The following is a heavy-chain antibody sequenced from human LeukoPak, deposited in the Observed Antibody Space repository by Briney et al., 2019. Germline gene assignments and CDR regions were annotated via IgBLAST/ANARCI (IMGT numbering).Heavy chain of an antibody. CDR1: GFTFSSYS. V-gene: IGHV3-49*04. J-gene: IGHJ4*02. Sequence: GGSLRLSCAASGFTFSSYSMNWVRQAPGKGLEWVGFIRSKAYGGTTEYAASVKGRFTISRDDSKSIAYLQMNSLKTEDTAVYYCTRYSSSLGRIFDYWGQGTLVTVSS. CDR2: IRSKAYGGTT. D-gene: IGHD6-6*01. CDR3: TRYSSSLGRIFDY.